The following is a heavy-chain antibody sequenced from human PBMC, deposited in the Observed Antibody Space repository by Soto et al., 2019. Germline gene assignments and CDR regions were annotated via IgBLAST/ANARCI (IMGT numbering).Heavy chain of an antibody. Sequence: SETLSLTCTVSGDSVTSGDYYWSWIRQPPGKGLEWIGYIYYSGNTNYSPSLKSRVAISLDTSHNQFSLKLSSVTAADTAVYFCARIPVDTYMTYWFEPWGQGTLGTVSS. CDR2: IYYSGNT. D-gene: IGHD5-18*01. CDR1: GDSVTSGDYY. CDR3: ARIPVDTYMTYWFEP. V-gene: IGHV4-61*08. J-gene: IGHJ5*01.